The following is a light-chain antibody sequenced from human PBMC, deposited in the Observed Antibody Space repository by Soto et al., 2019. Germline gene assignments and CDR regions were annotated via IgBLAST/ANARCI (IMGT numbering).Light chain of an antibody. CDR2: AAS. J-gene: IGKJ4*01. CDR3: QLHNSYLALT. Sequence: DIQMTQSPSSLSASVGDRVTITCRASQSIRNDLGWYQQKPGKAPKVLIYAASTVQTGVPSRFSGTGYGTEFILTSSSLQPEDFDTYYCQLHNSYLALTFGGGTKVESK. CDR1: QSIRND. V-gene: IGKV1-17*01.